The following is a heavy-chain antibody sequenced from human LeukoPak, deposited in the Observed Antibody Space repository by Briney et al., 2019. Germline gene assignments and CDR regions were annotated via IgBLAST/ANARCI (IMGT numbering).Heavy chain of an antibody. D-gene: IGHD1-26*01. CDR3: AREYYSGNYYVFDY. V-gene: IGHV3-30-3*01. CDR1: GFTFTSYE. Sequence: PGGSLRLSCAASGFTFTSYEMNWVRQAPGKGLEWVAVILYDGDHKYYPDSVKGRFTISRDNSKSTVYLQMNSLRVEDTAVYFCAREYYSGNYYVFDYWGQGTLVTVSS. J-gene: IGHJ4*02. CDR2: ILYDGDHK.